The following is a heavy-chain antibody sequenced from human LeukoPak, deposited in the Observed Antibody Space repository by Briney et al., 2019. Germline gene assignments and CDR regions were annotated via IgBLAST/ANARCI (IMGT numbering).Heavy chain of an antibody. CDR2: ISAYNVNT. D-gene: IGHD6-19*01. J-gene: IGHJ4*02. Sequence: GASVKVSCKASGYTFTSNGISGVRQAPGQGLGGMGWISAYNVNTNYAPKLQGRVTMTTDTSTSTAYMELRSLRSDDTAVYYCARDGSGLLFDYWGQGTLATVSS. CDR3: ARDGSGLLFDY. V-gene: IGHV1-18*04. CDR1: GYTFTSNG.